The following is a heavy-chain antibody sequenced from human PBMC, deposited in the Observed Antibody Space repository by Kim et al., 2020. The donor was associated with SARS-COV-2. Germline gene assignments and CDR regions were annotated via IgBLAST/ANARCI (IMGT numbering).Heavy chain of an antibody. D-gene: IGHD6-13*01. J-gene: IGHJ4*02. CDR3: ARVQSKAAAGGY. V-gene: IGHV3-74*01. Sequence: SYADSVKGRFTISRDNAKNTLYLQMNSLRAEDTAVYYCARVQSKAAAGGYWGQGTLVTVSS.